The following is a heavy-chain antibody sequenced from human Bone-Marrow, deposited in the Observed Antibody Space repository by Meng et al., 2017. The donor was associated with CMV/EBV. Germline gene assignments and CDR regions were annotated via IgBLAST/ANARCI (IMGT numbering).Heavy chain of an antibody. CDR2: ITHSGST. D-gene: IGHD1-26*01. J-gene: IGHJ4*02. Sequence: QGPLQQMGARLLKPSEPLSLTCGGYVAPVSGYWSWVRQPPGKGLEWIGEITHSGSTNYNVSLKSRVTISIDTSKNQFSLKLSSVTATDTAVYYCAPGFRSWSGSYSSWGQGTLVTVSS. CDR1: VAPVSGY. V-gene: IGHV4-34*01. CDR3: APGFRSWSGSYSS.